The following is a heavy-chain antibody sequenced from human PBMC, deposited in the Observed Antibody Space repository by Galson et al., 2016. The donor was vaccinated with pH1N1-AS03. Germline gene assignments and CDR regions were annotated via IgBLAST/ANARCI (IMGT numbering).Heavy chain of an antibody. V-gene: IGHV4-59*01. CDR3: ARFRSSWTFYYGLDV. CDR1: GGSLSDYY. Sequence: SETLSLTCTVSGGSLSDYYWSWIRQSPGKGLEWLGHIYSSGNTNYNPSLKSRASISIDSSKNQFSLKLSSVTAADTAVYYCARFRSSWTFYYGLDVWGQGTTVTVSS. CDR2: IYSSGNT. J-gene: IGHJ6*02. D-gene: IGHD6-13*01.